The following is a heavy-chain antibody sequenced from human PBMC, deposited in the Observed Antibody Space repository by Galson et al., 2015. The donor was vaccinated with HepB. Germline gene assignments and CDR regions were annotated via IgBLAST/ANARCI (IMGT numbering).Heavy chain of an antibody. CDR3: ARSSGANFGDY. J-gene: IGHJ4*02. CDR1: GYTFTGYY. Sequence: SVKVSCKASGYTFTGYYVDWVRQAPGQGLEWIGRINPNNDDTKFVQKFQGRVTMTRDTSIGTAYMTLRRLKFDDTAIYYCARSSGANFGDYWGQGTLVTVSS. D-gene: IGHD4/OR15-4a*01. V-gene: IGHV1-2*06. CDR2: INPNNDDT.